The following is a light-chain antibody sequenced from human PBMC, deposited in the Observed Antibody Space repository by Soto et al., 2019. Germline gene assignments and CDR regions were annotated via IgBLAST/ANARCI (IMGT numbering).Light chain of an antibody. CDR3: QQYDNSWA. V-gene: IGKV1-33*01. J-gene: IGKJ1*01. Sequence: DIQMTQSPSSLSASVGDRVTITCQASQDISNYLNWYQQKPGKAPKLLIYDASNLETGVPSRFSGSGSGTDFIFTISSLQPEDIATYYCQQYDNSWAFGQGTKVDIK. CDR2: DAS. CDR1: QDISNY.